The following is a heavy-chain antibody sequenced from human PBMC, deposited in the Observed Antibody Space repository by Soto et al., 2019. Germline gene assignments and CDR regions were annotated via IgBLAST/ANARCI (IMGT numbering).Heavy chain of an antibody. J-gene: IGHJ6*02. D-gene: IGHD4-17*01. Sequence: GGSLRLSCAASGFTFSNAWMNWVRRAPGKGLEWVGRIKSKTDGGTTDYAAPVKGRFTISRDDSKNTLYLQMNSLKTEDTAVYYCTTDRHDYGDYGDYYYYYGMDVWGQGTTVTVSS. CDR2: IKSKTDGGTT. CDR1: GFTFSNAW. CDR3: TTDRHDYGDYGDYYYYYGMDV. V-gene: IGHV3-15*07.